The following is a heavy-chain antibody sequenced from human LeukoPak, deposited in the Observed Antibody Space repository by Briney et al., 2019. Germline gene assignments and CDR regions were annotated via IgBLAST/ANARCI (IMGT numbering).Heavy chain of an antibody. Sequence: GGSLRLSCAASGFTFDDYAMHWVRQAPGKGLEWVSGISWNSGSIGYADSVKGRFTISKDNAKNSLYLQMNSLRAEDTALYYCAKDLDSDRIAAAGSDAFDIWGQGTMVTVSS. V-gene: IGHV3-9*01. CDR2: ISWNSGSI. J-gene: IGHJ3*02. D-gene: IGHD6-13*01. CDR3: AKDLDSDRIAAAGSDAFDI. CDR1: GFTFDDYA.